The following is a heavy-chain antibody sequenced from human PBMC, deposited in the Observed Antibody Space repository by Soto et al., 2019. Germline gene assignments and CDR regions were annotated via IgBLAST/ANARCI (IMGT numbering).Heavy chain of an antibody. CDR2: INHLETT. V-gene: IGHV4-30-2*01. CDR3: ARGGGSDYFDY. CDR1: GASITFGGYS. D-gene: IGHD1-26*01. J-gene: IGHJ4*01. Sequence: SETLSLTCTVSGASITFGGYSWSWIRQTPGKGLEWIGYINHLETTFYNPSFESRLTLSIDRAKNQFSLKLHSMSAADRAVYFCARGGGSDYFDYRGPGILVPVSP.